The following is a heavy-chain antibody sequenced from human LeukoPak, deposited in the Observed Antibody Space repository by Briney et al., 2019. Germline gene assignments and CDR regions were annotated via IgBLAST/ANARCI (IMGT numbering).Heavy chain of an antibody. D-gene: IGHD6-6*01. CDR2: ISGSGGST. CDR1: GFTFSSYA. J-gene: IGHJ5*02. V-gene: IGHV3-23*01. Sequence: GASLRLSCAASGFTFSSYAMSWVRQVPGKGMEWVSAISGSGGSTYYADSVKGRFTISRDNSKNTLYLQMNSLRAEDTAVYYCAAPGGSSSSPWFDPWGQGTLVTVSS. CDR3: AAPGGSSSSPWFDP.